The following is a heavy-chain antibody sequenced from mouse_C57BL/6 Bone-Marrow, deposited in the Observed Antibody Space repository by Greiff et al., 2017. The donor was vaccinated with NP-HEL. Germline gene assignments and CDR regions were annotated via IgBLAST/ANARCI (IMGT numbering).Heavy chain of an antibody. CDR2: IDPENGDT. V-gene: IGHV14-4*01. CDR1: GFNIKDDY. Sequence: VHVKQSGAELVRPGASVKLSCTASGFNIKDDYMHWVKQRPEQGLEWIGWIDPENGDTEYASKFQGKATITADTSSNTAYLQLSSLTSEDTAVYYCTISYYSNYWDAMDHWGQGTSVTVSS. J-gene: IGHJ4*01. CDR3: TISYYSNYWDAMDH. D-gene: IGHD2-5*01.